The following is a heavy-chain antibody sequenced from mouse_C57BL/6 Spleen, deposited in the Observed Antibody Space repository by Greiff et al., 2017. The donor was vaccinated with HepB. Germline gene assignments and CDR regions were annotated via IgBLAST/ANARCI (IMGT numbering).Heavy chain of an antibody. V-gene: IGHV1-50*01. D-gene: IGHD1-1*01. CDR3: ARGNMDYGSSYYYAMDY. Sequence: QVQLQQPGAELVKPGASVKLSCKASGYTFTSYWMQWVKQRPGQGLEWIGEIDPSDSYTNYNQKFKGKATLTVDTSSSTAYMQLSSLTSEDSAVYDCARGNMDYGSSYYYAMDYWGQGTSVTVSS. J-gene: IGHJ4*01. CDR1: GYTFTSYW. CDR2: IDPSDSYT.